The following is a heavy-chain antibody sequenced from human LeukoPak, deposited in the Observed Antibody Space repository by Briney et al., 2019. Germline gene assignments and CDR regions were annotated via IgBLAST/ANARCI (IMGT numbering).Heavy chain of an antibody. CDR3: ARYRYSYGYGHYFDY. CDR2: IYTSGST. CDR1: GGSISSYY. J-gene: IGHJ4*02. V-gene: IGHV4-4*09. D-gene: IGHD5-18*01. Sequence: SETLSLTCTVSGGSISSYYWSWMRQPPGKGLEWIGYIYTSGSTNYNPSLKSRVTISVDTSKNQFSLKLSSVTAADTAVYYCARYRYSYGYGHYFDYWGQGTLVTVSS.